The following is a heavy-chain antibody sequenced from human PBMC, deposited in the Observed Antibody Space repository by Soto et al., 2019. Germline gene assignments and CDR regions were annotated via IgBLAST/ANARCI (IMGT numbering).Heavy chain of an antibody. CDR1: GFTFSSYA. Sequence: QVQLVESGGGVVQPGRSLRLSCAASGFTFSSYAMHWVRQAPGKGLEWVAVISYDGSNKYYADSVKGRFTISRDNSKNTLYLQMNSLRAEDTAVYHCARDLWSEAAAGINYWGQGTLVTVSS. V-gene: IGHV3-30-3*01. J-gene: IGHJ4*02. CDR2: ISYDGSNK. CDR3: ARDLWSEAAAGINY. D-gene: IGHD6-13*01.